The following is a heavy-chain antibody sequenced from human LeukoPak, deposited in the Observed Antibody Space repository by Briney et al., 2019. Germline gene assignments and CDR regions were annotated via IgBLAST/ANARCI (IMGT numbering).Heavy chain of an antibody. Sequence: PSETLSLTCTVSGGSISSSSYYWGWIRQPPGKGLEWIGSIYYSGSTYYNPSLKSRVTISVDTSKNQFSLKLSSVTAADTAVYYCAGPYSSGWWSDDYWGQGTLVTVSS. CDR2: IYYSGST. D-gene: IGHD6-19*01. V-gene: IGHV4-39*01. CDR1: GGSISSSSYY. CDR3: AGPYSSGWWSDDY. J-gene: IGHJ4*02.